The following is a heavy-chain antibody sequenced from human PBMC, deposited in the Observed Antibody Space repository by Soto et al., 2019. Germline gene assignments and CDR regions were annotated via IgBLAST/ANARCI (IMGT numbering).Heavy chain of an antibody. Sequence: GGSLRLSCAASGFTFSSYGMHWVRQVPGKGLEWVAVISYDGSNKYYADSVKGRFTISRDNSKNTLYLQMNSLRAEDTAVYYCAKRPYGEYYFDYWGQGTLVTVSS. D-gene: IGHD4-17*01. CDR3: AKRPYGEYYFDY. V-gene: IGHV3-30*18. J-gene: IGHJ4*02. CDR1: GFTFSSYG. CDR2: ISYDGSNK.